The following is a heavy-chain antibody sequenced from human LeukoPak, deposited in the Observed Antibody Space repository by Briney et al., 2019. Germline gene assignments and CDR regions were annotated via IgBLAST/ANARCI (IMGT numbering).Heavy chain of an antibody. V-gene: IGHV3-20*04. CDR3: ARDGGYYDSSGYYN. D-gene: IGHD3-22*01. Sequence: PGGSLRLSCAASGFTFDDYGMSWVRQAPGKGLEWVSGINWNGGSTGYADPVKGRFTISRDNAKNSLYLQMNSLRAEDTALYYCARDGGYYDSSGYYNWGQGTLVTVSS. CDR2: INWNGGST. CDR1: GFTFDDYG. J-gene: IGHJ4*02.